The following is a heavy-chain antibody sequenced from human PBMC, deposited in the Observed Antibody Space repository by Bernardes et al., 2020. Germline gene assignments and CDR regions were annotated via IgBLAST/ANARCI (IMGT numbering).Heavy chain of an antibody. CDR3: ARDHRARSWSYDILTPPGDY. Sequence: ASVKVSCKASGYTFTSYGISWVRQAPGQGLEWMGWISAYNGNTNYAQKLQGRVTMTTDTSTSTAYMELRSLRSDDTAVYYCARDHRARSWSYDILTPPGDYWGQGTLVTVSS. D-gene: IGHD3-9*01. CDR1: GYTFTSYG. V-gene: IGHV1-18*01. J-gene: IGHJ4*02. CDR2: ISAYNGNT.